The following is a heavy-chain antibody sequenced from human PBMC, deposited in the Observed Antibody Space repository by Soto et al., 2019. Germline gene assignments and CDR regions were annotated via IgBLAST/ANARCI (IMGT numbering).Heavy chain of an antibody. D-gene: IGHD3-3*01. CDR2: IYPSDSDT. CDR3: ARGGVSTRTFDY. J-gene: IGHJ4*02. Sequence: GESLKISCKGSGYNFAGYWIAWARQMPGKGLELTGIIYPSDSDTRYRPSFQGQVTISADKSISSAYLQWSSLRASDTAMYYCARGGVSTRTFDYWGQGTPVTVSS. CDR1: GYNFAGYW. V-gene: IGHV5-51*01.